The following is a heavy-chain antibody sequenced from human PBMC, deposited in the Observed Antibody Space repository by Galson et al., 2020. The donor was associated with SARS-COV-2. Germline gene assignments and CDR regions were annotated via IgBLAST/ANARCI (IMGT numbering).Heavy chain of an antibody. V-gene: IGHV2-26*01. D-gene: IGHD3-3*01. CDR1: GFSLSNARMG. CDR2: IFSNDEK. CDR3: ARIGRCDFWSGYYGYFDY. J-gene: IGHJ4*02. Sequence: SGPTLVKPTETLTLTCTVSGFSLSNARMGVSWIRQPPGKALEWLAHIFSNDEKSYSTSLKSRLTISKDTSKSQVVLTMTNMDPVDTATYYCARIGRCDFWSGYYGYFDYWGQGTLVTVSS.